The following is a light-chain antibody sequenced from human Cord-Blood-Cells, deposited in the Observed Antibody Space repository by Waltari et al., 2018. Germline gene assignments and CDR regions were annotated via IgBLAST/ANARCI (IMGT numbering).Light chain of an antibody. CDR3: SSYTSSSTWV. J-gene: IGLJ3*02. CDR1: SSDVGGYNS. V-gene: IGLV2-14*01. Sequence: QSALTQPASVSGSPGQSITLSCTGTSSDVGGYNSVSWSQQHPGKAPKLMIYDVRKRPSGVSNRFSGSKSGNTASLTISGLQAEDEADYYCSSYTSSSTWVFGGGTKLTVL. CDR2: DVR.